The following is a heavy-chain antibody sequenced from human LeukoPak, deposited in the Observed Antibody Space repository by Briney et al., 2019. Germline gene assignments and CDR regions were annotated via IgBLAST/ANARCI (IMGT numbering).Heavy chain of an antibody. V-gene: IGHV3-15*01. CDR1: GFTFSNAW. D-gene: IGHD3-9*01. CDR3: TTDRLGPSQLRYFDWSKPNDAFDI. Sequence: PGGSLRLSCAASGFTFSNAWMSWVRQAPGKGLEWVGRIKSKTDGGTTDYAAPVKGRFTISRDDSKNTLYLQMNSLNTEDTAVYYCTTDRLGPSQLRYFDWSKPNDAFDIWGQGTMVTVSS. CDR2: IKSKTDGGTT. J-gene: IGHJ3*02.